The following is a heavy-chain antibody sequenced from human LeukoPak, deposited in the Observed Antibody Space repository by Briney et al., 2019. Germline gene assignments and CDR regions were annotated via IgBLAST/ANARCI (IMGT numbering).Heavy chain of an antibody. CDR3: ARVGSSWYVDY. D-gene: IGHD6-13*01. V-gene: IGHV4-34*01. Sequence: PLETLSLTCAVYGGSFSGYYWSWIRQPPGKGLEWIGEINHSGSTNYNPSLKSRVTISVDTSKNQFSLKLSSVTAADTAVYYCARVGSSWYVDYWGQGTLVTVSS. J-gene: IGHJ4*02. CDR1: GGSFSGYY. CDR2: INHSGST.